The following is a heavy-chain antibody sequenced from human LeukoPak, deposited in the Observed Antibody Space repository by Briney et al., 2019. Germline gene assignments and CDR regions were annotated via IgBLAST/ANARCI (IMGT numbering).Heavy chain of an antibody. Sequence: PGGSLRLSCAASGFTFRSYRMIWVRQAPGKGLEWVSHISSSSSTIYYADSVKGRFTISRDNAKNSLYLQMNSLRAEDTAVYYCARDDGDYAHPVDYWGQGTLVTVSS. D-gene: IGHD4-17*01. CDR3: ARDDGDYAHPVDY. CDR2: ISSSSSTI. J-gene: IGHJ4*02. V-gene: IGHV3-48*04. CDR1: GFTFRSYR.